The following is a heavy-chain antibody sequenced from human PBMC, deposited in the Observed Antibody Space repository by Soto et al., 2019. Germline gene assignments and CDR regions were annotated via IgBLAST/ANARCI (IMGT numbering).Heavy chain of an antibody. CDR2: ISGSGGST. V-gene: IGHV3-23*01. CDR3: AKDTKMATIFFTLFDY. Sequence: PGGSLRLSCAASGFTFSSYAMSWVRQAPGKGLEWVSAISGSGGSTYYADSVKGRFTISRDNSKNTLYLQMNSLRAEDTAVYYCAKDTKMATIFFTLFDYWGQGTLVTVSS. J-gene: IGHJ4*02. D-gene: IGHD5-12*01. CDR1: GFTFSSYA.